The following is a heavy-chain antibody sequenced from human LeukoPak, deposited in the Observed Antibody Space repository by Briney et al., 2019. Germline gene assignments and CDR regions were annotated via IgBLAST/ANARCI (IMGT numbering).Heavy chain of an antibody. J-gene: IGHJ4*02. CDR1: GGSISSYY. Sequence: PSETLSLTCTVSGGSISSYYWSWIRQPPGKGLEWIGYICYSGSTNYNPSLKSRVTISVDKSKNQFSLKLSSVTAADTAVYYCARVSPGATTVDYWSQGTLVTVSS. CDR2: ICYSGST. D-gene: IGHD1-26*01. V-gene: IGHV4-59*12. CDR3: ARVSPGATTVDY.